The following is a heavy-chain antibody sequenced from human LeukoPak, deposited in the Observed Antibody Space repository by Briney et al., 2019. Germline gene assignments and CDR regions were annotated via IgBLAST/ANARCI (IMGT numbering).Heavy chain of an antibody. J-gene: IGHJ5*02. V-gene: IGHV1-18*01. CDR1: GYIFTSYG. Sequence: ASVKVSCKASGYIFTSYGISWVRQAPGQGLEWMGWISTSNGDSNYAQRIQDRVIVTTDTSTSTAYMELRSLRSDDTAVYYCARDWYCSGGSCYNRFDPWGQGTLVTVSS. CDR2: ISTSNGDS. D-gene: IGHD2-15*01. CDR3: ARDWYCSGGSCYNRFDP.